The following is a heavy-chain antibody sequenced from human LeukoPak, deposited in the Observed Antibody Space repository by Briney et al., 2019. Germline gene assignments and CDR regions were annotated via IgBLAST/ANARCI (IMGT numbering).Heavy chain of an antibody. V-gene: IGHV3-23*01. J-gene: IGHJ1*01. D-gene: IGHD3-16*01. Sequence: GGSLRLSCAASGFTFSTYGMGWVRQAPGKGLEWVSSINDNGGTSTWYADSVKGRFTISRDNSKNTVSLQMNSLRGEDTAVYYCAKDDAWGRYKDWGQGTLVTVSS. CDR1: GFTFSTYG. CDR3: AKDDAWGRYKD. CDR2: INDNGGTST.